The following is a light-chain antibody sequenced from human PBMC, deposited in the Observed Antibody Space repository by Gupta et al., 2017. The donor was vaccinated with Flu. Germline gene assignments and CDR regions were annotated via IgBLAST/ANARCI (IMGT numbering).Light chain of an antibody. J-gene: IGLJ2*01. Sequence: ITISCTGTSSDDGGYDYVSWYQHHPGKAPKLMMCDVIYRPSGVSNRFSGSKSGNTASLTISGLQADDEAEYHCSSYTSSSTRVVFGGGTKLTVL. CDR3: SSYTSSSTRVV. V-gene: IGLV2-14*03. CDR2: DVI. CDR1: SSDDGGYDY.